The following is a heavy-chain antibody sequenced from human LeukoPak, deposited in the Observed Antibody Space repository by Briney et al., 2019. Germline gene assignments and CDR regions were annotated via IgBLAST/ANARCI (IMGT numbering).Heavy chain of an antibody. V-gene: IGHV3-NL1*01. J-gene: IGHJ4*02. Sequence: PGGSLRLSCAASGFTFSSFGMHWVRQAPGKGPEWLCDVNWNGDSTGYADSVKGRFTISRDNSKNTLYLQMNSLRAEDTAVYYCARDRNYEFDYWGQGTLVTVSS. CDR3: ARDRNYEFDY. CDR1: GFTFSSFG. CDR2: VNWNGDST. D-gene: IGHD1-7*01.